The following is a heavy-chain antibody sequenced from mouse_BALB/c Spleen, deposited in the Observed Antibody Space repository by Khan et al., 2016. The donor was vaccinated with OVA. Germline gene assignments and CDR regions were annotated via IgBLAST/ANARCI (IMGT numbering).Heavy chain of an antibody. CDR1: GYSITSGYA. D-gene: IGHD1-1*01. V-gene: IGHV3-2*02. Sequence: VQLQESGPGLVKPSQSLSLTCTVTGYSITSGYAWNWIRQFPGNKLEWMGYISYSGVTSYTPYLKSRISITRDTSKHQFFMQLNSVTTEYTANYCCARGNYYVYYFDYWGQGTTLTVSS. J-gene: IGHJ2*01. CDR2: ISYSGVT. CDR3: ARGNYYVYYFDY.